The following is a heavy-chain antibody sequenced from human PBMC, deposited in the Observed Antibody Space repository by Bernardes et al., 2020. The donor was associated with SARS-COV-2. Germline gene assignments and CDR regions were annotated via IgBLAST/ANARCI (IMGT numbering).Heavy chain of an antibody. CDR3: VGSSCGRDCYIGGLRSWDYGMDV. Sequence: ADSLSLSCTVSSCSISNSNYYWGWTRQPPGQGLEWYWSIYSSGTTYKNPSLQSRVTTSIYTSKNQFSLRLTSVTAADTAVYYCVGSSCGRDCYIGGLRSWDYGMDVWGQGTTVTVSS. CDR1: SCSISNSNYY. J-gene: IGHJ6*02. CDR2: IYSSGTT. D-gene: IGHD2-21*02. V-gene: IGHV4-39*01.